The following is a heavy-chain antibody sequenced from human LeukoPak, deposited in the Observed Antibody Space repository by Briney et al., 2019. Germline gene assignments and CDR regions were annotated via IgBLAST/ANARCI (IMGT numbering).Heavy chain of an antibody. Sequence: GGSLRLSCASTGFTFSSNAMRWGRQAPGKGLEWVSVISGDGTTTYYADSVKGRFTISRDNSRNTLYLQMNSLRADDTAVYYCAKDRTSSGWYTDWGQGTLVTVSS. V-gene: IGHV3-23*01. D-gene: IGHD6-19*01. CDR3: AKDRTSSGWYTD. J-gene: IGHJ4*02. CDR1: GFTFSSNA. CDR2: ISGDGTTT.